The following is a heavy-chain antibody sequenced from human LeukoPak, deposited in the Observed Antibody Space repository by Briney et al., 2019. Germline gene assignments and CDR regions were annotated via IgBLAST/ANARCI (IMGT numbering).Heavy chain of an antibody. CDR1: GFTFSSYG. D-gene: IGHD3-22*01. J-gene: IGHJ4*02. CDR3: AKDQYYYDSSGYYDY. Sequence: PGVSLRLSRAASGFTFSSYGMHWVRQAPGKGLEWVAVIWYDGSNKYYADSVKDRFTISRDNSKNTLYLQMNSLRAEDTAVYYCAKDQYYYDSSGYYDYWGQGTLVTVSS. CDR2: IWYDGSNK. V-gene: IGHV3-33*06.